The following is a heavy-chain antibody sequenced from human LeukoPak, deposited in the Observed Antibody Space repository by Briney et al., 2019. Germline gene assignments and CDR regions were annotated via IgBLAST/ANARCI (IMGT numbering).Heavy chain of an antibody. CDR3: ARHWVYRGTSYFDY. D-gene: IGHD1-26*01. CDR1: GVSISSFY. Sequence: SETLSLTCTVSGVSISSFYWSWIRQPPGKGLEWIGYIYYSGSTNYNPFLKSRATISEDTSKNQVSLKMTSVTAADTAVYFCARHWVYRGTSYFDYWGQGNLVTVSS. CDR2: IYYSGST. J-gene: IGHJ4*02. V-gene: IGHV4-59*08.